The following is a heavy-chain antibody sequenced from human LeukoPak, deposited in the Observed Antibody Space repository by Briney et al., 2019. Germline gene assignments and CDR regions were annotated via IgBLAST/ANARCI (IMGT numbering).Heavy chain of an antibody. V-gene: IGHV4-4*09. D-gene: IGHD5-12*01. J-gene: IGHJ4*02. CDR1: RGSISASIRSYY. CDR3: ARVPLGYSGAYYFDY. CDR2: ISSSGST. Sequence: SETLSLTRTVSRGSISASIRSYYWSWLRQPPGKGLEWIGYISSSGSTNDNPSLRSRVTISVDTSKDQFFLNLSSVSAADMAVYYCARVPLGYSGAYYFDYWGPGTLVTVSP.